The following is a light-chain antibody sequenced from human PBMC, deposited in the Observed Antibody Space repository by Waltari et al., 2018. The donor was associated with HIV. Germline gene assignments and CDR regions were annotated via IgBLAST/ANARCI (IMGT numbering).Light chain of an antibody. J-gene: IGKJ2*01. Sequence: AIQMSQFLPSLSPSVADRATTTCRASQVIGNDLSWYQQRPGKAPNLLIYAASILQTGVSSRFSGSGSGTNFSLTISSLQPEDSATYYCLQDYIFPYTFGLGTRLDIK. CDR1: QVIGND. CDR2: AAS. V-gene: IGKV1-6*01. CDR3: LQDYIFPYT.